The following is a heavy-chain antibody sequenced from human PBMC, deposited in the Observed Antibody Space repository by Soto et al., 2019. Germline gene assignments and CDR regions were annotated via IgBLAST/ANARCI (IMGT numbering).Heavy chain of an antibody. V-gene: IGHV4-59*01. CDR3: ARXQGRRFLEWLSAYYFDY. J-gene: IGHJ4*02. CDR1: GGSISSYY. CDR2: IPYSGST. D-gene: IGHD3-3*01. Sequence: SETLSLTCTVSGGSISSYYWSWIRQSPGKGLDWIAYIPYSGSTNYNPSLKSRVTISVDTSKNQFSLKLSSVTAADTAVYYCARXQGRRFLEWLSAYYFDYWGQGTLVTVSS.